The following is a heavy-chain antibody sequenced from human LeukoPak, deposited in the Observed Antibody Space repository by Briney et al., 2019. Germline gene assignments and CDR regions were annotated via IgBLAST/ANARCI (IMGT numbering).Heavy chain of an antibody. V-gene: IGHV1-18*01. J-gene: IGHJ6*02. Sequence: SVTVSCKASGYTFTIYGISWVRQAPGQGLEWMGWISAYNGNTNYAQKLQGRVTITTDTSTSTAYMELRSLRSDDTAVYYCARVGPLISSPPIRYYYYGMDVWGQGTTVTVSS. CDR1: GYTFTIYG. D-gene: IGHD6-13*01. CDR3: ARVGPLISSPPIRYYYYGMDV. CDR2: ISAYNGNT.